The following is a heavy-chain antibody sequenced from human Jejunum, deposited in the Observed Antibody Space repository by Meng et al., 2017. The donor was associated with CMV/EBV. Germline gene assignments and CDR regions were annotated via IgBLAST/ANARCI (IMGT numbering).Heavy chain of an antibody. V-gene: IGHV4-4*02. D-gene: IGHD6-19*01. Sequence: EHVTDAVHGLVTPSGTLSLTCSVSGASISSSNWWSWVRQPPGKGLEWIGEIYHSGSTNYNPSLKSRVTISVDKSKNQFSLKLSSVTAADTAVYYCASFPPPGKQWLVTDYWGQGTLVTVSS. CDR3: ASFPPPGKQWLVTDY. CDR1: GASISSSNW. CDR2: IYHSGST. J-gene: IGHJ4*02.